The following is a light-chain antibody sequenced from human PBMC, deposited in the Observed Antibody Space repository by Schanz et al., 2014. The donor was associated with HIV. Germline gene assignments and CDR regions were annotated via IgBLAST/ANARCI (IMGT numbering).Light chain of an antibody. CDR1: SSDVGGYNY. CDR3: CSYAGSKHWL. V-gene: IGLV2-8*01. Sequence: QSALTQPPSASGSPGQSVTISCTGTSSDVGGYNYVSWYQQHPGKAPKLMIYEVSKRPSGVPDRFSGSKSGNTASLTVSGLQAEDEAEYYCCSYAGSKHWLFGGGTKLTVL. CDR2: EVS. J-gene: IGLJ2*01.